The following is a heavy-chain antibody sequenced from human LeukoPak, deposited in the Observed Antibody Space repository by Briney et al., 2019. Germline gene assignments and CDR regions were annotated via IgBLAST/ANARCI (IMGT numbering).Heavy chain of an antibody. CDR3: ARSGSSSSLRYFDY. CDR2: ISYDGSNN. J-gene: IGHJ4*02. V-gene: IGHV3-30-3*01. D-gene: IGHD6-6*01. CDR1: GFTFSSYS. Sequence: GGSLRLSYAASGFTFSSYSMHWVRQAPGKGLEWVAVISYDGSNNYYADSVKGRFTISRDNSKNTLYLQMNSLRVEDTAVYYCARSGSSSSLRYFDYWGQGTLVTVSS.